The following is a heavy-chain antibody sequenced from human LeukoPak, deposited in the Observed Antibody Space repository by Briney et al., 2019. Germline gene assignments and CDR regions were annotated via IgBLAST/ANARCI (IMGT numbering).Heavy chain of an antibody. D-gene: IGHD3-22*01. V-gene: IGHV1-46*01. Sequence: ASVKVSCKASGYTFTSYDMHWVRQSPGQGLEGMGIINPSGGSTSYAQKFQGRVTMTRDMSTSTVYLELSSLRSEEPAMYYCARDREMNYYDSSGWYYYFDYWGQGTLVTVSS. CDR1: GYTFTSYD. CDR2: INPSGGST. J-gene: IGHJ4*02. CDR3: ARDREMNYYDSSGWYYYFDY.